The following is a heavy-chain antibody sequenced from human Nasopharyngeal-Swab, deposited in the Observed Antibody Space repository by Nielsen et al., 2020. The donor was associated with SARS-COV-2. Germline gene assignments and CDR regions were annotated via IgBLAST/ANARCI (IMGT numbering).Heavy chain of an antibody. V-gene: IGHV3-15*01. Sequence: GESLKISCAGTGFPFSKAWMSWVRQATGKGLEWVGRIKSKTDGETTDYAAPVKGRFTISRDDSKNTLYLQMNSLKTEDTAVYYCTLDGWYSTSTGDYYYGMDAWGQGTTVTVSS. D-gene: IGHD6-13*01. CDR3: TLDGWYSTSTGDYYYGMDA. CDR2: IKSKTDGETT. CDR1: GFPFSKAW. J-gene: IGHJ6*02.